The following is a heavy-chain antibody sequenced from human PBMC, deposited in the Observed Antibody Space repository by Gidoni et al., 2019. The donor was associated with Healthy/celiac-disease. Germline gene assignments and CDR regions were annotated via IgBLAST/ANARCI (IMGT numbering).Heavy chain of an antibody. J-gene: IGHJ4*02. V-gene: IGHV3-23*01. Sequence: EVQLLESGGGLVQPGGSLRRSCAASGVTVSSYAMGWVRQAPGKVMEWVSAISGSGGSTYYADSVKGRFTISRDNSKNTLYLQMNSLRAEDTAVYYCARDPAWIVATIVYWGQGTLVTVSS. CDR2: ISGSGGST. CDR1: GVTVSSYA. CDR3: ARDPAWIVATIVY. D-gene: IGHD5-12*01.